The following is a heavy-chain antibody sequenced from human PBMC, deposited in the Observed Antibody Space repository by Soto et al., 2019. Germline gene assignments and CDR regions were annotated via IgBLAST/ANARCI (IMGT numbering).Heavy chain of an antibody. V-gene: IGHV4-38-2*01. Sequence: SETLSLTCGVSAYSISSDHYWGWVRQPPGKGLEWIGCVYHSGSSYNNPSLKGRLTISVDTSENQFILELSSVTAADTAVYYCARVLHDASGSFFDFWGPGTLVTVS. J-gene: IGHJ4*02. CDR1: AYSISSDHY. D-gene: IGHD3-22*01. CDR2: VYHSGSS. CDR3: ARVLHDASGSFFDF.